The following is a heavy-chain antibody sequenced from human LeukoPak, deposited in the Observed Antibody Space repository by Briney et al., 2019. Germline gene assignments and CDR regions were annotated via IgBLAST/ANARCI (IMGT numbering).Heavy chain of an antibody. CDR2: IYYSGST. D-gene: IGHD1-26*01. CDR1: GDSISSYY. Sequence: SETLSLTCTVSGDSISSYYWSWIRQPPGKGLEWIGYIYYSGSTNYNPSLKSRVTISVDTSKNQFSLKLSSVTAADTAVYYCARSGSYEGYNWFDPWGQGTLVTVSS. J-gene: IGHJ5*02. V-gene: IGHV4-59*08. CDR3: ARSGSYEGYNWFDP.